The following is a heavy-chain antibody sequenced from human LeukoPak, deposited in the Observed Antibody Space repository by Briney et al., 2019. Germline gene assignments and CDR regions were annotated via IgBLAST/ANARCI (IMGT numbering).Heavy chain of an antibody. V-gene: IGHV6-1*01. CDR2: TYYRSKWYN. D-gene: IGHD5-12*01. CDR1: GDSVSSNGAA. CDR3: ARAVAKKEWFDP. Sequence: SQTLSLTCAISGDSVSSNGAAWNWIRQSPSRGLEWLGRTYYRSKWYNDYAVSVRSRITIDADTSKNQFSLQLNSVTPEDTAVYYCARAVAKKEWFDPWGQGTLVTVSS. J-gene: IGHJ5*02.